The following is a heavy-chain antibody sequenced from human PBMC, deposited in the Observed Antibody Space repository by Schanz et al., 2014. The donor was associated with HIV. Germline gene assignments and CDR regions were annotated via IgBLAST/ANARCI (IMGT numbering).Heavy chain of an antibody. CDR1: GFTFSRSA. V-gene: IGHV3-30*03. CDR3: ARGFQGFDY. CDR2: ISYDESDK. J-gene: IGHJ4*02. Sequence: VQLLESGGGLVQPGGSLRLSCAASGFTFSRSAMHWVRQAPGKGLEWVAAISYDESDKYYADSVKGRFTISRDNSKNTLYLQMNSLRAEDTSVYYCARGFQGFDYWGQGTLVTVSS. D-gene: IGHD3-10*01.